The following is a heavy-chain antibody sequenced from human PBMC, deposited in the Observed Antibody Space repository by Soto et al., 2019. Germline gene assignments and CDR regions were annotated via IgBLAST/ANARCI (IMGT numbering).Heavy chain of an antibody. V-gene: IGHV1-3*01. CDR2: INAGNGNT. CDR3: ARDQLLCGELQPSYYMDG. J-gene: IGHJ6*03. D-gene: IGHD3-10*01. Sequence: ASVKVSCKASGYTFTSYAMHWVRQAPGQRLEWMGWINAGNGNTKYSQKFQGRVTITRDTSASTAYMELSSLRSEDTAVYYCARDQLLCGELQPSYYMDGWGKGTTVTVFS. CDR1: GYTFTSYA.